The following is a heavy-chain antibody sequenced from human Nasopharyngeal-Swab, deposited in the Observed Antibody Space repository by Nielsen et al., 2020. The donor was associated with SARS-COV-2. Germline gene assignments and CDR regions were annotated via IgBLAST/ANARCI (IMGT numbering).Heavy chain of an antibody. CDR3: ARGDYDILTGYPLDY. Sequence: ASVKVSCKASGYTFTGYYMHWVRQAPGQGLEWMGRINPNSGGTNYAQKFQGRATMTRDTSISTAYMELSRLRSDDTAVYYCARGDYDILTGYPLDYWGQGTLVTVSS. J-gene: IGHJ4*02. CDR2: INPNSGGT. D-gene: IGHD3-9*01. V-gene: IGHV1-2*06. CDR1: GYTFTGYY.